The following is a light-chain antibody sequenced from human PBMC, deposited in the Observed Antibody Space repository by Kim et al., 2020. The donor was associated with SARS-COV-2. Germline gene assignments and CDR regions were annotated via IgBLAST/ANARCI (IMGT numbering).Light chain of an antibody. CDR2: QDS. V-gene: IGLV3-1*01. J-gene: IGLJ1*01. Sequence: SYELTQPPSVSVSPGQTASITCSGDKLGDKYACWYQQKPGQSPVLVIYQDSKRPSGIPERFSGSNSGNTATLTISGTQAMDEADYYCPAWDSSTAYVLGT. CDR3: PAWDSSTAYV. CDR1: KLGDKY.